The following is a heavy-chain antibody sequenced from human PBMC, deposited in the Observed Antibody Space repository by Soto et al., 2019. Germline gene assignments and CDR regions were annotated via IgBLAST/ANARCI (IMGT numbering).Heavy chain of an antibody. V-gene: IGHV1-24*01. CDR3: ATDLFGGYFDY. D-gene: IGHD2-15*01. CDR2: FDPEDGER. CDR1: VYTLSELS. Sequence: SVKVSCKVSVYTLSELSMHWVRQTPEQGLEWMGGFDPEDGERIYAEKFQDRVTMTEDTSTDTAYMELRSLRAEDTAVYYCATDLFGGYFDYWGQGTLVTVSS. J-gene: IGHJ4*02.